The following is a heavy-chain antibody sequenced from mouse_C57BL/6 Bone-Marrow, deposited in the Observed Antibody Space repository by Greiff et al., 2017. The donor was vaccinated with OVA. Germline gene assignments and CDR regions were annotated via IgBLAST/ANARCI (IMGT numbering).Heavy chain of an antibody. Sequence: EVKLVESEGGLVQPGSSMKLSCTASGFTFSDYYMAWVRQVPEKGLEWVANINYDGSSTYYLGSLKSRFIISRDNAKNILYLQMSSLKSEDTATYYCARGVGYFDVWGTGTTVTVSS. CDR2: INYDGSST. CDR3: ARGVGYFDV. V-gene: IGHV5-16*01. J-gene: IGHJ1*03. CDR1: GFTFSDYY.